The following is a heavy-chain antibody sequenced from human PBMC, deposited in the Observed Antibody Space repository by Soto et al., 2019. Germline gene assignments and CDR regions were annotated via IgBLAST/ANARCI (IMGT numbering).Heavy chain of an antibody. CDR1: GFTFSSYA. CDR3: AKVRGYSGYDPLGYYYYYMDV. V-gene: IGHV3-23*01. J-gene: IGHJ6*03. Sequence: GGSLRLSCAASGFTFSSYAMSWVRQAPGKGLEWVSAISGSGGSTYYADSVKGRFTISRDNSKNTLYLQMNSLRAEDTAVYYCAKVRGYSGYDPLGYYYYYMDVWGKGTTVTVSS. D-gene: IGHD5-12*01. CDR2: ISGSGGST.